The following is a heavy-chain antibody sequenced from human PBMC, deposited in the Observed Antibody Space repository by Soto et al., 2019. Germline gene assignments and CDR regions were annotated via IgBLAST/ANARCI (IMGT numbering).Heavy chain of an antibody. CDR3: ARDKDLQPTGWGF. V-gene: IGHV4-31*02. J-gene: IGHJ4*02. CDR2: VYYSGAS. CDR1: GDTMATGGHY. D-gene: IGHD6-19*01. Sequence: PSQTLSLPWSVSGDTMATGGHYYIWIHQSPGKGLEWIGYVYYSGASHDTPSLRARATISRDTSKNQFSLRLISVTAADPAFYYCARDKDLQPTGWGFWGEGIQRTGSS.